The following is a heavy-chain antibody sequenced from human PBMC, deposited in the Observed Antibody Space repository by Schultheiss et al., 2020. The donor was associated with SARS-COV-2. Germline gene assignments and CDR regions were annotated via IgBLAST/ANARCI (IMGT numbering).Heavy chain of an antibody. J-gene: IGHJ4*02. CDR2: IYYSGST. Sequence: GSLRLSCAASGFTVSSNYMSWVRQAPGKGLEWIGYIYYSGSTNYNPSLKSRVTISVDTSKNQFSLKLSSVTAADTAVYYCARKDSSSDFDYWGQGTLVTVSS. CDR1: GFTVSSNY. CDR3: ARKDSSSDFDY. D-gene: IGHD3-22*01. V-gene: IGHV4-59*02.